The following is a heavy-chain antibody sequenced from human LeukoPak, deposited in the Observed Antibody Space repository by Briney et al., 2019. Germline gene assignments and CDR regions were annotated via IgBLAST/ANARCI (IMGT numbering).Heavy chain of an antibody. D-gene: IGHD2-8*02. V-gene: IGHV3-23*01. CDR3: AKNWWLHYYYMDV. CDR1: GFTFSSYA. Sequence: PGGSLRLSCAASGFTFSSYAMSWVRQAPGKGLGWVSAISGSGGSTYYADSVKGRFTISRDNSKNTLYLQMNSLRAEDTAVYYCAKNWWLHYYYMDVWGKGTTVTVSS. J-gene: IGHJ6*03. CDR2: ISGSGGST.